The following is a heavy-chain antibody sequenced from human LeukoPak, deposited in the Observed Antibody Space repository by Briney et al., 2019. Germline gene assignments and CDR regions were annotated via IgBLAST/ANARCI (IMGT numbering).Heavy chain of an antibody. CDR1: GGSISSYY. Sequence: PSETLSLTCTVSGGSISSYYWSWIRQPAGKGLEWIGRIYTSGSTNYNPSLKSRVTMSVDTSKDQFSLKLSSVTAADTAVYYCARDKDCSSTSCYSGRGRFDPWGQGTLVTVSS. J-gene: IGHJ5*02. D-gene: IGHD2-2*02. CDR3: ARDKDCSSTSCYSGRGRFDP. CDR2: IYTSGST. V-gene: IGHV4-4*07.